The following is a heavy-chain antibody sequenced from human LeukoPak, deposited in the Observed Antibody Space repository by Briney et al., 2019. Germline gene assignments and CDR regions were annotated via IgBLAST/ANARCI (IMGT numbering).Heavy chain of an antibody. V-gene: IGHV1-69*05. CDR3: ASGDIVVVPAAKEYYYYYMDV. D-gene: IGHD2-2*01. J-gene: IGHJ6*03. CDR1: GGTFSSYA. Sequence: SVKVSCKASGGTFSSYAISWVRQAPGQGLEWMGGIIPIFGTANYAQKFQGRVTITTDESTSTAYMELSSLRSEDTAVYYCASGDIVVVPAAKEYYYYYMDVWGKGTTVTVPS. CDR2: IIPIFGTA.